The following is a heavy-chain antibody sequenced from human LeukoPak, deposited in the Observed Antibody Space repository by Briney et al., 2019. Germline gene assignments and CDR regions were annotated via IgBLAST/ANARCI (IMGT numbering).Heavy chain of an antibody. J-gene: IGHJ4*02. V-gene: IGHV1-69*06. D-gene: IGHD3-3*01. CDR1: GGTFSSYA. CDR3: ARVFGFPRTRNFDY. Sequence: SVKVSCKASGGTFSSYAISWVRQAPGQGLEWMGGIIPIFGTANYAQKFQGRVTITADKSTSTAYMELSSLRSEDTAVYYCARVFGFPRTRNFDYWGQGTLVTVSS. CDR2: IIPIFGTA.